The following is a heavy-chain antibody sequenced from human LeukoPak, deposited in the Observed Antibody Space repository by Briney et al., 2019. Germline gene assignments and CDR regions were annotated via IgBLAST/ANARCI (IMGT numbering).Heavy chain of an antibody. CDR3: ARHLDIAASGTFDY. CDR1: GGSISSHH. J-gene: IGHJ4*02. D-gene: IGHD6-13*01. Sequence: SETLSLTCAVSGGSISSHHWSWIRQPPGKGLEWIGYIYYSGSNNYKPSLKRRVTISVDTSKNQFSLKLTSVTAADTAVYYCARHLDIAASGTFDYWGQGTLVTVSS. V-gene: IGHV4-59*08. CDR2: IYYSGSN.